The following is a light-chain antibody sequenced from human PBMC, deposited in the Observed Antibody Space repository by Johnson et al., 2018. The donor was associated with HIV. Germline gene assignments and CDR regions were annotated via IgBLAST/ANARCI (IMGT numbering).Light chain of an antibody. CDR3: GTWDSSLSSYV. CDR2: ENN. CDR1: SSNIGNNY. V-gene: IGLV1-51*02. J-gene: IGLJ1*01. Sequence: QSVLTQPPSVSAAPGQKVTISCSGSSSNIGNNYVSWYQQLPGTAPKLLIYENNKRPPGIPDRFSGSKSGTSATLAITGLPTGDEADYYCGTWDSSLSSYVFGTGTKVTVL.